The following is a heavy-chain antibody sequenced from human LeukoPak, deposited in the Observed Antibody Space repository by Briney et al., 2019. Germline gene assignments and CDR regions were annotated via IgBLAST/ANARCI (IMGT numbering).Heavy chain of an antibody. Sequence: PSETLSLTCTVSGGSISSSSYYWGWIRQPPGKGLEWIGTIYYSGSTYYNPSLKSRVTISVDTSKNQFSLKLSSVTAADTAVYYCARARYSYGGVFDCWGQGTLVTVSS. CDR1: GGSISSSSYY. D-gene: IGHD5-18*01. V-gene: IGHV4-39*07. CDR2: IYYSGST. CDR3: ARARYSYGGVFDC. J-gene: IGHJ4*02.